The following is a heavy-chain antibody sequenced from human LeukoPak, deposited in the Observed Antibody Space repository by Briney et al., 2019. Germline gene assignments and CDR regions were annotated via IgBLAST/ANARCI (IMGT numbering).Heavy chain of an antibody. V-gene: IGHV3-7*04. CDR1: GFSFKSYW. D-gene: IGHD1-26*01. J-gene: IGHJ6*02. CDR2: IKPDGSEK. CDR3: TRDEGWYGGGLDV. Sequence: TGGSLRLSCAASGFSFKSYWMSWVRQAPGKGLEWVANIKPDGSEKDYVDSVKGRFTISRDNVNNSLYLQMNSLRAEDTAMYYCTRDEGWYGGGLDVWGQGTTVTVSS.